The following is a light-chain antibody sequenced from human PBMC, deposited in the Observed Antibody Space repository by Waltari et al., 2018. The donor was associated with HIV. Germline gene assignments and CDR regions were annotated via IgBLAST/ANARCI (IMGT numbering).Light chain of an antibody. CDR1: QNINIW. V-gene: IGKV1-5*03. Sequence: DIQMTQSPSTLSASVGDRVTITCRASQNINIWLAWYQQRPGKAPKLLIYMASSLESGVPPRFSGSGSGTEFTLTISSLQPDDFATYYCQQYNDYYSFGQGTKLEIK. CDR2: MAS. J-gene: IGKJ2*01. CDR3: QQYNDYYS.